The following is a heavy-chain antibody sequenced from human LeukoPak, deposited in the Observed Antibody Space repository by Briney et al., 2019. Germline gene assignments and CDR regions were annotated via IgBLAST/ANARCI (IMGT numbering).Heavy chain of an antibody. V-gene: IGHV3-74*01. CDR1: GFTFSSYW. J-gene: IGHJ4*02. Sequence: GGSLRLSCAASGFTFSSYWMHWVRQAPGKGLVWVSRINSDGSSTSYADSVKGRFTISRDNAKNTLYLQMNSLRAEDTAVYYCAXGLGYYDFWSGYSLNWGFDYWGQGTLVTVSS. CDR3: AXGLGYYDFWSGYSLNWGFDY. CDR2: INSDGSST. D-gene: IGHD3-3*01.